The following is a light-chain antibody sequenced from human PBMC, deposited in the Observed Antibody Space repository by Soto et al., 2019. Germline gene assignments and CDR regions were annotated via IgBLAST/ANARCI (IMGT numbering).Light chain of an antibody. CDR1: QNVDIY. V-gene: IGKV3-15*01. Sequence: EIVMTQSPASLSVYPGERATLSCRASQNVDIYLAWYQQRPGQAPRLLIYDTSIRAPGIPATFSGSGSGTEFTLTISSLQSEDVAVYYCQQYKDWPPITFGGGTKVQIK. CDR2: DTS. CDR3: QQYKDWPPIT. J-gene: IGKJ4*01.